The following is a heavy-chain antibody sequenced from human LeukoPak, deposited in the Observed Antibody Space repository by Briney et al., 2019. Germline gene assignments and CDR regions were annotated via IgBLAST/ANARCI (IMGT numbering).Heavy chain of an antibody. D-gene: IGHD6-13*01. J-gene: IGHJ4*02. Sequence: PGGSLRLSCAASGFTFSSYGMHWVRQAPGKGLEWVAVISYDGSNKYYADSVKGRFTISRDNSKNTLYLQMNSLRAEDTAVYYCAKGPTSMGGAGKGYFDSWGPGTLVTVSS. V-gene: IGHV3-30*18. CDR1: GFTFSSYG. CDR2: ISYDGSNK. CDR3: AKGPTSMGGAGKGYFDS.